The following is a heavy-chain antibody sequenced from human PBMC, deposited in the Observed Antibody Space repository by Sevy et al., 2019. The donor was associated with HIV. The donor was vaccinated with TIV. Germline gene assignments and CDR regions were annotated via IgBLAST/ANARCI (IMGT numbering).Heavy chain of an antibody. CDR1: GGSISSYF. V-gene: IGHV4-59*01. D-gene: IGHD1-1*01. Sequence: SETLSLTCSVSGGSISSYFWTWVRQSPGKGLEWIGNIYFTGNTDYSPSLKSRVTLSLDTSKSQFSLTLKSVTAADTAIYFCARDSTTRPRVLDVWGQGTTVTVSS. J-gene: IGHJ6*02. CDR2: IYFTGNT. CDR3: ARDSTTRPRVLDV.